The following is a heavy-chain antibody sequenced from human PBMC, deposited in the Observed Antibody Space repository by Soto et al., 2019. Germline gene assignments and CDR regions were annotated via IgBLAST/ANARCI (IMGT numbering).Heavy chain of an antibody. V-gene: IGHV1-58*01. CDR1: GFTFSSSA. CDR3: AADNDFWSGHYSFDY. D-gene: IGHD3-3*01. Sequence: SLKVSCKASGFTFSSSAVQWVRQARGQRLEWIGWIVVGSGNTNYAQKFQERVTITRDMSTSTAYMELTSLRSDDTAVYYCAADNDFWSGHYSFDYWGQGALVTVSS. J-gene: IGHJ4*02. CDR2: IVVGSGNT.